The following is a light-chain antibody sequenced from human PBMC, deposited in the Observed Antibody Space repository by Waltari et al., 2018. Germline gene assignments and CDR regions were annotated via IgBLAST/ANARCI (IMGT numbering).Light chain of an antibody. J-gene: IGKJ1*01. Sequence: TCRASQGINNYLAWYQQKPGEAPKLLIYAASTLQGGVPSRFSGSGSGTDFSLTISSLQPEDSATYYCQQVNSYPRTFGQGTKVEIK. CDR3: QQVNSYPRT. V-gene: IGKV1-9*01. CDR2: AAS. CDR1: QGINNY.